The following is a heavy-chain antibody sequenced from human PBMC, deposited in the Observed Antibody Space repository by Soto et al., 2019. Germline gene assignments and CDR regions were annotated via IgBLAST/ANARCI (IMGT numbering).Heavy chain of an antibody. CDR2: IIPILGGA. CDR3: ASDGQYRHQAIITEYFARDV. V-gene: IGHV1-69*01. Sequence: VQEVQSEAEETQPESSVKLACEVSGVTFSNAAFAWVLQAPGQGLEWMGVIIPILGGAKYAKKFQGRVVITADELTNISDIEVTSLTSVDMAVDFCASDGQYRHQAIITEYFARDVWGQGTKATVSS. CDR1: GVTFSNAA. J-gene: IGHJ6*02. D-gene: IGHD2-2*02.